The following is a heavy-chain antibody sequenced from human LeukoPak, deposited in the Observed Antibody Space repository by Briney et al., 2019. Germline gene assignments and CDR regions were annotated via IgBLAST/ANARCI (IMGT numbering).Heavy chain of an antibody. J-gene: IGHJ4*02. D-gene: IGHD2-15*01. Sequence: GGSLRLSCAASGFTFSSYGMRWVRQAPGKGLEGVSAISGSGGSTYYADSVKGRFTISRDNSKNTLYLQLNSLRAEDTALYFCAKDLVGVAVADYWGQGTLVTVSS. CDR2: ISGSGGST. CDR1: GFTFSSYG. V-gene: IGHV3-23*01. CDR3: AKDLVGVAVADY.